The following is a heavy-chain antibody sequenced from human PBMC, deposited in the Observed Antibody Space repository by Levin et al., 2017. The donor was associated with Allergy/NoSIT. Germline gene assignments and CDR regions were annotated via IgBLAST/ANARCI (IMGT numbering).Heavy chain of an antibody. V-gene: IGHV4-34*01. D-gene: IGHD2-8*01. J-gene: IGHJ5*02. CDR2: INHSGST. Sequence: SETLSLTCAVYGGSFSGYYWSWIRQPPGKGLEWIGEINHSGSTNYNPSLKSRVTISVDTSKNQFSLKLSSVTAADTAVYYCARVTPTSLGYCTNGVCYFHFWFDPWGQGTLVTVSS. CDR3: ARVTPTSLGYCTNGVCYFHFWFDP. CDR1: GGSFSGYY.